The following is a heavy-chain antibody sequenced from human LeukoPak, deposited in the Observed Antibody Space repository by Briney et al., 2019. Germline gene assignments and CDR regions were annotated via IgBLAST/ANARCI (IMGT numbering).Heavy chain of an antibody. Sequence: GASLRLSCAASGFTFSNYAMSWVGQAPGKRLESVSAILGSGGSTYYADSVKGRFTVSRDNSKSTLYLQMNSLRAEDTALYYCAKWGDNDVLTGYYVPDYWGQGTLVTVSS. CDR1: GFTFSNYA. V-gene: IGHV3-23*01. CDR2: ILGSGGST. J-gene: IGHJ4*02. CDR3: AKWGDNDVLTGYYVPDY. D-gene: IGHD3-9*01.